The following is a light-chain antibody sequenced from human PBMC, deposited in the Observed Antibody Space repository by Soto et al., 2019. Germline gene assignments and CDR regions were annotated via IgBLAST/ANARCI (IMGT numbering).Light chain of an antibody. CDR3: QQRSNWPPGPIT. CDR1: QSVSSY. V-gene: IGKV3-11*01. Sequence: VVLTQSPATLSLSPGERATLSCRASQSVSSYLAWYQQKPGQAPRLLIYDASNRATGIPARFSGSGSGTDFTLTISSLEPEDFAVYYCQQRSNWPPGPITFGQGTRLENK. J-gene: IGKJ5*01. CDR2: DAS.